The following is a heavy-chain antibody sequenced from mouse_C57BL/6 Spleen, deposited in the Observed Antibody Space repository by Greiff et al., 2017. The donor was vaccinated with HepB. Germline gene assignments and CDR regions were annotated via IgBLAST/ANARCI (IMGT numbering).Heavy chain of an antibody. Sequence: VQLQQSGPELVKPGASVKIPCKASGYTFTDYNMDWVKQSHGKSLEWIGDINPNNGGTIYNQKFKGKATLTVDKSSSTAYMELRSLTSEDTAVYYCARGPTGGFAYWGQGTLVTVSA. CDR1: GYTFTDYN. CDR2: INPNNGGT. CDR3: ARGPTGGFAY. D-gene: IGHD4-1*02. V-gene: IGHV1-18*01. J-gene: IGHJ3*01.